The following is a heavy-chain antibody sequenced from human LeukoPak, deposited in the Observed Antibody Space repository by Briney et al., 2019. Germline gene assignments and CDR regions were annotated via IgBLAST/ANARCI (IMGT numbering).Heavy chain of an antibody. J-gene: IGHJ4*02. CDR3: ARSYCSSTSCSPNFDY. V-gene: IGHV5-51*01. CDR1: GYSFTSYW. CDR2: IYPGDSDT. Sequence: GDSLKISCKGSGYSFTSYWIGWVRQMPGKGLEWMGIIYPGDSDTRYSPSFQGQITISADKSISTAYLQWSSLKASDTAMYYCARSYCSSTSCSPNFDYWGQGTLVTVSS. D-gene: IGHD2-2*01.